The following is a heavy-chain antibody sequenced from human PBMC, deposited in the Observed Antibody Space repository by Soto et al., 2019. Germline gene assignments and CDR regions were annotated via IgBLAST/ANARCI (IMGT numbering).Heavy chain of an antibody. CDR1: GGTFSTYT. Sequence: ASVMVSCKASGGTFSTYTFSWVRQAPGQELEWMGRIIPIFGTPYYAQKFQGRVTITADKSTSTVYMELSSLRSDDTAVYFCARGLECRGYCLDKPTWFAPWGQGTLVTVSS. D-gene: IGHD2-15*01. CDR3: ARGLECRGYCLDKPTWFAP. J-gene: IGHJ5*02. CDR2: IIPIFGTP. V-gene: IGHV1-69*06.